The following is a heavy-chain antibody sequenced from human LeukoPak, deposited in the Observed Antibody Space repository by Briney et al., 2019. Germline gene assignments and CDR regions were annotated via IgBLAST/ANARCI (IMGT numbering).Heavy chain of an antibody. Sequence: GGSLRLSCAVSGFTVSSNYMSWVRQAPGQGLEWVSTISDDGSGTYYADSVKGRFTISRDNSKNTLFLQINSLRAEDSAVYYCATDRERDPSVYYLVGGQGTLITVSS. D-gene: IGHD3-22*01. CDR1: GFTVSSNY. V-gene: IGHV3-23*01. J-gene: IGHJ4*02. CDR2: ISDDGSGT. CDR3: ATDRERDPSVYYLV.